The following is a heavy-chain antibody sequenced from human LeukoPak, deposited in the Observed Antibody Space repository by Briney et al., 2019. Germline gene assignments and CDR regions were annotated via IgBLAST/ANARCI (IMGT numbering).Heavy chain of an antibody. CDR1: GYTFTGYY. V-gene: IGHV1-2*02. CDR3: ARDGELDSYYYYYYGMDV. CDR2: INPNSGGT. Sequence: ASVKVSCKASGYTFTGYYMHWVRQAPGQGLEWMGWINPNSGGTNYAQKFQGRVTMTRDTSISTAYMELSRLRSDDTAVYYRARDGELDSYYYYYYGMDVWGQGTTVTVPS. D-gene: IGHD1-7*01. J-gene: IGHJ6*02.